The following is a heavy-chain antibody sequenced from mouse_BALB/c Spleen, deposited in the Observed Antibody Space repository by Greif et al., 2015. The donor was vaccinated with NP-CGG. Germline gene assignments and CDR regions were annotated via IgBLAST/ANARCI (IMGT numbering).Heavy chain of an antibody. CDR2: IYPGDGDT. V-gene: IGHV1-80*01. J-gene: IGHJ4*01. Sequence: QVQLKHSGAELVRPGSSVKISCKASGYAFSSYWMNWVKQRPGQGLEWIGQIYPGDGDTNYNGKLKGKATLTADKSSSTAYMQLSSLTSEDSAVYFCARWSDYADYWGQGTSVTVSS. CDR3: ARWSDYADY. CDR1: GYAFSSYW. D-gene: IGHD1-1*02.